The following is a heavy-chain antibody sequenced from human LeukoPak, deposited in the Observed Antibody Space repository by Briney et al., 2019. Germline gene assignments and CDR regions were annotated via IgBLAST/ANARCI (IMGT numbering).Heavy chain of an antibody. CDR1: GYTFTGYY. D-gene: IGHD1-26*01. V-gene: IGHV1-2*02. Sequence: ASVKVSCKASGYTFTGYYMHWVRQAPGQGLEWMGWINPNSGGTNYAQKFQGRVTMTRDTSISTAYMELSRLRSDDTAVYYCARDLCGSYESVCAFDIWGQGTMVTVSS. CDR3: ARDLCGSYESVCAFDI. CDR2: INPNSGGT. J-gene: IGHJ3*02.